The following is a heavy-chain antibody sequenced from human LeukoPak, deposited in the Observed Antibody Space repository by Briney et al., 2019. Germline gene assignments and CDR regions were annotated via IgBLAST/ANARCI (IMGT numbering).Heavy chain of an antibody. Sequence: PSETLSLTCTVSGGSISSGGYYWSWIRQHPGKGLEWIGYIYYSGSTYYNPSLKSRVTISVDTSKNQFSLKLSSVTAADTAVYYCARGSYYDSSAQGLWGQGTLVTVSS. CDR1: GGSISSGGYY. D-gene: IGHD3-22*01. CDR3: ARGSYYDSSAQGL. J-gene: IGHJ4*02. CDR2: IYYSGST. V-gene: IGHV4-31*03.